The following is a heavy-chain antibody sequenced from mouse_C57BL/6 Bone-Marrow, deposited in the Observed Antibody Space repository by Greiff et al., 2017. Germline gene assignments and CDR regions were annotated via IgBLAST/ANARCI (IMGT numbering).Heavy chain of an antibody. CDR3: TTWSITTVVAPFDY. D-gene: IGHD1-1*01. V-gene: IGHV14-4*01. CDR2: IDPENGDT. J-gene: IGHJ2*01. CDR1: GFNIKDDY. Sequence: EVKLVESGAELVRPGASVKLSCTASGFNIKDDYMHWVKQRPEQGLEWIGWIDPENGDTEYASKFQGKATITADTSSNTAYLHLSSLTSEDTAVYYCTTWSITTVVAPFDYWGQGTTLTVSS.